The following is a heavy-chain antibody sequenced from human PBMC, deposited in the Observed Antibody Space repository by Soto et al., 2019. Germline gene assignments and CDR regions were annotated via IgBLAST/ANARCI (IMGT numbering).Heavy chain of an antibody. D-gene: IGHD3-16*02. CDR3: ARASVYYDYIWGSYRYPSWFDP. CDR2: INHSGST. J-gene: IGHJ5*02. CDR1: GGSFSGYY. V-gene: IGHV4-34*01. Sequence: SETLSLTCAVYGGSFSGYYWSWIRQPPGKGLEWIGEINHSGSTNYNPSLKSRVTISVDTPKNQFSLKLSSVTAADTAVYYCARASVYYDYIWGSYRYPSWFDPWGQGTLVTVS.